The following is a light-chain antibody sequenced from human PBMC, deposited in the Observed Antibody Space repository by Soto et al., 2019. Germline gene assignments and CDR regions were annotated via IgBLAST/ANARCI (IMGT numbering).Light chain of an antibody. V-gene: IGLV1-51*01. Sequence: QSVLTQPPSVSAAPGQKVTISCSGSSSNLGNNNVCWYQQLPGTAPKLLIYDNSNRPSGIPERFSGSKSGTSATLGITGLQTGDEADYYCGTWDSSLSAYVFGTGTKFTVL. CDR2: DNS. CDR3: GTWDSSLSAYV. CDR1: SSNLGNNN. J-gene: IGLJ1*01.